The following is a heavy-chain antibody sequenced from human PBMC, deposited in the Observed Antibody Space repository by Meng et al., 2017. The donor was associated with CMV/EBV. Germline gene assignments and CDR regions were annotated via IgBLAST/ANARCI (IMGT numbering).Heavy chain of an antibody. J-gene: IGHJ4*02. Sequence: ASVKVSCKASGYTFTGYYMHWVRQAPGQGLEWMGWINPNSGGTNYAQKFQGRVTMTREKSISTAYMELSRLRSDDTAVYYCARSIGEIVVVPAGLFYWGQGTLVTVSS. V-gene: IGHV1-2*02. CDR3: ARSIGEIVVVPAGLFY. CDR1: GYTFTGYY. D-gene: IGHD2-2*01. CDR2: INPNSGGT.